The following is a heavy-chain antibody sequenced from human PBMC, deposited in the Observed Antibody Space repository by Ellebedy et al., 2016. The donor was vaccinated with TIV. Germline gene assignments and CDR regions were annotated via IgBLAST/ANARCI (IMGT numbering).Heavy chain of an antibody. Sequence: GESLKLSCAASGFDFSTYWMTWVRQAPGKGLEWVANITHDGSEEYYVDSLKGRFTISRDNAKKSLYLQMSSLRADDTAVYYCARAGTAAGNITDYWGQGTLVTVSS. V-gene: IGHV3-7*03. CDR3: ARAGTAAGNITDY. CDR1: GFDFSTYW. CDR2: ITHDGSEE. J-gene: IGHJ4*02. D-gene: IGHD6-13*01.